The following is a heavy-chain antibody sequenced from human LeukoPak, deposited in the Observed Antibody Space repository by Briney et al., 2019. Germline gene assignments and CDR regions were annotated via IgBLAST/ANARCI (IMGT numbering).Heavy chain of an antibody. CDR1: GFTFSSYG. V-gene: IGHV3-30*18. J-gene: IGHJ4*02. Sequence: PGRSLRLSCAASGFTFSSYGMHWVRQAPGKGLEWVAVISYDGSNKYYAAPVKGRFTISRDNSKNTLYLQMNSLRAEDTAVYYCAKAIAAAGLDYWGQGTLVTVSS. CDR3: AKAIAAAGLDY. CDR2: ISYDGSNK. D-gene: IGHD6-13*01.